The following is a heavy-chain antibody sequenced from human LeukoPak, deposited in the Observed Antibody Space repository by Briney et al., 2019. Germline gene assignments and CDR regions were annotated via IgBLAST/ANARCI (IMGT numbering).Heavy chain of an antibody. CDR2: ISSSGSTI. D-gene: IGHD1-26*01. CDR3: AREYTGSYHTFDI. Sequence: GGSLRLSCAASGFTFSTYSMNWVRQAPGMGLEWVSYISSSGSTIYYADSVQGRFTISRDNAKNSLYLQMNSLRDEDTAVYYCAREYTGSYHTFDIWGQGTMVTVSS. CDR1: GFTFSTYS. V-gene: IGHV3-48*02. J-gene: IGHJ3*02.